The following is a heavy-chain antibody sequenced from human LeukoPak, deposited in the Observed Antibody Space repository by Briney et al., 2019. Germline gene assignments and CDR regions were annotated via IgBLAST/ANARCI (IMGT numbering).Heavy chain of an antibody. J-gene: IGHJ4*02. Sequence: GGSLRLSCATSGFTFSSYSMNWVRQAPGKGLEWVSSISSSSSYIYYADSVKGRFTISRDNAKNSLYLQMNSLRAEDTAVYYCARSSGYSSGWYDYWGQGTLVTVSS. D-gene: IGHD6-19*01. V-gene: IGHV3-21*01. CDR3: ARSSGYSSGWYDY. CDR2: ISSSSSYI. CDR1: GFTFSSYS.